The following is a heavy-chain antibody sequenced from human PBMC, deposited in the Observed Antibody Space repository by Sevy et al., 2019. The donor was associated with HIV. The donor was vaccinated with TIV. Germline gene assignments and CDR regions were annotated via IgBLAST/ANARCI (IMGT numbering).Heavy chain of an antibody. V-gene: IGHV3-11*04. D-gene: IGHD2-2*03. CDR1: GFTFSDYY. CDR2: ISNSGRTT. CDR3: VRDRSASWIDAFDI. J-gene: IGHJ3*02. Sequence: GGSLRLSCAASGFTFSDYYMTWVRQAPGKGLEWIAYISNSGRTTHNADSVDGRFTISSDNAKNSLYLQMNSLRVEDTAVYYCVRDRSASWIDAFDIWGRGARVTVSS.